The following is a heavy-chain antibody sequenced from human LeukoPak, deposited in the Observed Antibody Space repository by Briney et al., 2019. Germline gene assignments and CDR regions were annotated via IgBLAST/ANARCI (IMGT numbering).Heavy chain of an antibody. Sequence: ASVKVSCKASGYTFTSYYMHWVRQAPGQGLEWMGWINPNSGGTNYAQKFQGRVTMTRDTSISTAYMELSRLRSDDTAVYYCARGSYGGNSFWFDPWGQGTLVTVSS. CDR2: INPNSGGT. J-gene: IGHJ5*02. D-gene: IGHD4-23*01. CDR3: ARGSYGGNSFWFDP. CDR1: GYTFTSYY. V-gene: IGHV1-2*02.